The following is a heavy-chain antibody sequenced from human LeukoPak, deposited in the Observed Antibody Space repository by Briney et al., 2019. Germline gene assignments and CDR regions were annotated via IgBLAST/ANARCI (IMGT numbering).Heavy chain of an antibody. CDR3: GRLPPGYYGWGSYRSYYYGMDV. J-gene: IGHJ6*04. Sequence: PSETLSLTCAVYGGSFSGYYWSWIRQPPGKGLEWIGEINHSGSTNYNPSLKSRVTISVDTSKNQFSLKLSSVTAADTAVYYCGRLPPGYYGWGSYRSYYYGMDVWGKGTTVTVSS. CDR1: GGSFSGYY. D-gene: IGHD3-10*01. V-gene: IGHV4-34*01. CDR2: INHSGST.